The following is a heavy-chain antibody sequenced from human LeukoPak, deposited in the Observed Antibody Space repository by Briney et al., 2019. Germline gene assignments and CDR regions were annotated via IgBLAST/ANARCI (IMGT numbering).Heavy chain of an antibody. Sequence: PSETLSLTCAVYDGSFSDHYWKWIRQPPGKGLEWIGEINYSGSTNYNVSLKSRVTMSVDTSKSQFSLNLRSVTAADTAVYYCARSRSGYYPWGQGTLVTVSS. D-gene: IGHD3-22*01. CDR2: INYSGST. V-gene: IGHV4-34*01. CDR3: ARSRSGYYP. CDR1: DGSFSDHY. J-gene: IGHJ5*02.